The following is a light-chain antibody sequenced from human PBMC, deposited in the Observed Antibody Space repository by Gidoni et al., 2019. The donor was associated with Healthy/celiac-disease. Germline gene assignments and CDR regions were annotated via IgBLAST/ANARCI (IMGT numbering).Light chain of an antibody. CDR3: QQYGSSPWFT. V-gene: IGKV3-20*01. CDR1: QSVSSSY. CDR2: GAS. Sequence: IVLTQSPGTLSLSPGERATLSCRASQSVSSSYLAWYQQKPGQAPRPLIYGASSRATGIPDRFSGSGSGTDFTLTISRLEPEDFAVYYCQQYGSSPWFTFGPGTKVDIK. J-gene: IGKJ3*01.